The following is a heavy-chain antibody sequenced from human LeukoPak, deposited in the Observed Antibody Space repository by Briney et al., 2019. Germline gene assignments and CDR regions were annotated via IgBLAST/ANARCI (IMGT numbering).Heavy chain of an antibody. D-gene: IGHD2-2*01. J-gene: IGHJ6*03. V-gene: IGHV4-31*03. CDR1: GGSISSGGYY. Sequence: SETLSLTCTVSGGSISSGGYYRSWIRQHPGKGLEWIGYIYYSGSTYYNPSLKSRVTISVDTSKNQFSLKLSSVTAADTAVYYCARVEGYCSSTSCYARDYYYYYMDVWGKGTTVTVSS. CDR3: ARVEGYCSSTSCYARDYYYYYMDV. CDR2: IYYSGST.